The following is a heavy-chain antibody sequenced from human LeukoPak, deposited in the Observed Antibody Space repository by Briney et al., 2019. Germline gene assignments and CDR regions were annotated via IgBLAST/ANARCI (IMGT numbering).Heavy chain of an antibody. CDR3: ARDDYGSGSYYNSFDP. CDR1: GFTFSSYG. Sequence: PGGSLRLSCAASGFTFSSYGMHWVRQAPGKGLEWVAVIWYDGSNKYYADSVKDRFTISRDNSKNTLYLQMNSLRAEDTAVYYCARDDYGSGSYYNSFDPWGQGTLVTVSS. V-gene: IGHV3-33*01. CDR2: IWYDGSNK. J-gene: IGHJ5*02. D-gene: IGHD3-10*01.